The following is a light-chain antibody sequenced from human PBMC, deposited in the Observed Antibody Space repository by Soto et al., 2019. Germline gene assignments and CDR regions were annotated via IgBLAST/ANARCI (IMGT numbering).Light chain of an antibody. CDR3: QQYYDFPFI. CDR2: DAS. J-gene: IGKJ5*01. V-gene: IGKV1-33*01. Sequence: DIQMTQSPSSLSASVGDRVTITCQASQDITHYLNWYQQRPGKAPKLLIYDASTLHAVVPSRFSGSGSGTEFAFTISGLQPEDVATYYCQQYYDFPFIFGQGKRLEIK. CDR1: QDITHY.